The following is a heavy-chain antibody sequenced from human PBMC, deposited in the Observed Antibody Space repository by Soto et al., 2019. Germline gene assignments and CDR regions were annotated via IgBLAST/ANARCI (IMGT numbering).Heavy chain of an antibody. D-gene: IGHD2-15*01. J-gene: IGHJ3*02. CDR2: IWYDGSNK. CDR1: GFTFSSYG. Sequence: QVQLVESGGGVVQPGRSLRLSCAASGFTFSSYGMHWVRQDPGKGLEWVAVIWYDGSNKYYADSVKGRFTISRDNSKNTLYLQMNSLRAEDTAVYYCTLGYCSGGSCYEAYDAFDIWGQGTMVTVSS. CDR3: TLGYCSGGSCYEAYDAFDI. V-gene: IGHV3-33*01.